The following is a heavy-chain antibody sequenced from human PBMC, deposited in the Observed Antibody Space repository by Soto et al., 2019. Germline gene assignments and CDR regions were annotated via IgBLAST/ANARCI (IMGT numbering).Heavy chain of an antibody. V-gene: IGHV4-39*01. Sequence: ETLSLTCTVSGGSISSSSYYWGWIRQPPGKGLEWIGSIYYSGSTYYNPSLKSRVTISVDTSKNQFSLKLSSVTAADTAVYYCARPSVDLYYYGMDVWGQGTTVTVSS. CDR3: ARPSVDLYYYGMDV. J-gene: IGHJ6*02. CDR1: GGSISSSSYY. CDR2: IYYSGST.